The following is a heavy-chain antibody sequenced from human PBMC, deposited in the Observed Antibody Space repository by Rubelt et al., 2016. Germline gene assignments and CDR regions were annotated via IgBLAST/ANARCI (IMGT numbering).Heavy chain of an antibody. J-gene: IGHJ6*04. CDR1: GFTFSSYS. Sequence: EVQLVESGGGLVQPGGSLRLSCAASGFTFSSYSMNWVRQAPGKGLEWVSYISSDSSFIEFASSVKGRFTISRDNSKNSMFLQMKGLRAEDTAVYYCARDPAVFGVIMGPDVWGKGTTVTVSS. CDR3: ARDPAVFGVIMGPDV. CDR2: ISSDSSFI. V-gene: IGHV3-48*04. D-gene: IGHD3-3*01.